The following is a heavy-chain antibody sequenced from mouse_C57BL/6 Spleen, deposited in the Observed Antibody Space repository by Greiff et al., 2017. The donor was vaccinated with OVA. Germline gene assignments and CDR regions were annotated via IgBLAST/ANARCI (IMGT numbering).Heavy chain of an antibody. V-gene: IGHV7-1*01. CDR3: AREFDY. J-gene: IGHJ2*01. Sequence: EVNVVESGGGLVQSGRSLRLSCATSGFTFSDFYMEWVRQAPGKGLEWIAASRNKANDYTTEYSASVKGRFIVSRDTSQSILYLQMNALRAEDTAIYYCAREFDYWGQGTTLTVSS. CDR2: SRNKANDYTT. CDR1: GFTFSDFY.